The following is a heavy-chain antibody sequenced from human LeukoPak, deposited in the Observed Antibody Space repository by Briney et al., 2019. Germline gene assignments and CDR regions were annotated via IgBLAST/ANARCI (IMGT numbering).Heavy chain of an antibody. CDR1: GYTFTGYY. J-gene: IGHJ4*02. V-gene: IGHV1-2*02. CDR2: INPNSGGT. Sequence: ASVKVSCKASGYTFTGYYMHWVRQAPGQGLEWMGWINPNSGGTSYAQKFQGRVTMTRDTSISTAYMELSRLRSDDTAVYYCARDYPLGSTYLFDYWGQGTLVTVSS. CDR3: ARDYPLGSTYLFDY. D-gene: IGHD5/OR15-5a*01.